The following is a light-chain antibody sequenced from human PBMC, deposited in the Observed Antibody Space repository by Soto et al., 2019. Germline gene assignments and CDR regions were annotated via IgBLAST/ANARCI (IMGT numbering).Light chain of an antibody. CDR3: CSFAGSYTYGV. Sequence: QSALTQPRSVSGSPGQSVTISCTGTSSDVGGYNYVSWYQQHPGKAPKVMIYDVSKRPSGVPDRFSGSKSGNTASLTIFGLQAEDEADYYCCSFAGSYTYGVFGGGTQLTVL. J-gene: IGLJ3*02. CDR2: DVS. V-gene: IGLV2-11*01. CDR1: SSDVGGYNY.